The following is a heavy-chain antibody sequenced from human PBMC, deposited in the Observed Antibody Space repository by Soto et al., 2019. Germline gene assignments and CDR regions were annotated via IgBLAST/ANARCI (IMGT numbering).Heavy chain of an antibody. CDR3: ARGPKYSDPYYFDY. Sequence: EVQLVESGGGLVQPGGSLRLSCAASGFTFSSYWMHWVRQAPGKGLVWVSRINSDGSSTSYADSVKGRFTISRDNAKNTLYLQMNSLRAEDTAVYYCARGPKYSDPYYFDYWGQGTLVTVSS. V-gene: IGHV3-74*01. J-gene: IGHJ4*02. CDR2: INSDGSST. CDR1: GFTFSSYW. D-gene: IGHD4-17*01.